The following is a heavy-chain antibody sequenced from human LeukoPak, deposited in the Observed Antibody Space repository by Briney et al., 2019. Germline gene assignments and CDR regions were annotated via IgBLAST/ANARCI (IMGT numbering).Heavy chain of an antibody. CDR1: GFTFSDYY. CDR2: ISGSGGST. CDR3: AKDLATVAY. D-gene: IGHD4-23*01. J-gene: IGHJ4*02. V-gene: IGHV3-23*01. Sequence: HSGGSLRLSCAASGFTFSDYYMSWVRQAPGKGLEWVSAISGSGGSTYYADSVKGRFTISRDNSKNTLYLQMNSLRAEGTAVYYCAKDLATVAYWGQGTLVTVSS.